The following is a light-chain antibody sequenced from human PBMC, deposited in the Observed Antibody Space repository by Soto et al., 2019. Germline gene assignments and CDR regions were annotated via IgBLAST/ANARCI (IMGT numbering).Light chain of an antibody. CDR2: KAS. V-gene: IGKV1-5*03. CDR3: QQIYSAPLT. CDR1: QTISSW. J-gene: IGKJ4*01. Sequence: DIQMTQSPSTLSGSVGDRVTITCRASQTISSWLAWYQQKPGKAPKLLIYKASTLKSGVPSRFSGSGSGTEFTLTISSLQPDDFATYYCQQIYSAPLTFGGGTKV.